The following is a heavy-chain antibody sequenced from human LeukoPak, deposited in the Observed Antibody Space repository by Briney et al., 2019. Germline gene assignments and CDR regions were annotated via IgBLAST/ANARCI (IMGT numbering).Heavy chain of an antibody. J-gene: IGHJ5*02. CDR1: GYTFTGYY. Sequence: ASVKVSCKASGYTFTGYYMHWVRQAPGQGLEWMGWINPNSGGTNHAQKFQGRVTMTRDTSISTAYMELSRLRSDDTAVYYCAREGKITIFGVVLNWFDPWGQGTLVTVSS. CDR3: AREGKITIFGVVLNWFDP. CDR2: INPNSGGT. D-gene: IGHD3-3*01. V-gene: IGHV1-2*02.